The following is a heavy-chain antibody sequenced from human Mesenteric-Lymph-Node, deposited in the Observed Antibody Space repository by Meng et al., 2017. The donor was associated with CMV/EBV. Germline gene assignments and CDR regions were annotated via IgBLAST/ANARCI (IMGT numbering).Heavy chain of an antibody. CDR1: GFTFTGYY. D-gene: IGHD5-24*01. CDR3: ARDLRDGYNSGFDY. Sequence: AYGFTFTGYYMHWVRQAPGQGLEWMGWINPNSGGTNYAQKFQGRVTMTRDTSISTAYMELSRLRSGDTAVYYCARDLRDGYNSGFDYWGQGTLVTVSS. CDR2: INPNSGGT. J-gene: IGHJ4*02. V-gene: IGHV1-2*02.